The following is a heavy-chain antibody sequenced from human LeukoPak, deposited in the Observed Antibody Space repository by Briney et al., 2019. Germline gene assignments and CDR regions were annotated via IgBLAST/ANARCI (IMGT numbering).Heavy chain of an antibody. Sequence: PSETLSLTCTVSGGSISSSSYYWGWIRQPPGKGREWIGSIYYSGSTYYNPSLKSRVTISVDTSKNQFSLKLSSVTAADTAVYYCARPARVASCGVAEGFDYWGQGTLVTVSS. J-gene: IGHJ4*02. D-gene: IGHD3-3*01. CDR1: GGSISSSSYY. V-gene: IGHV4-39*01. CDR2: IYYSGST. CDR3: ARPARVASCGVAEGFDY.